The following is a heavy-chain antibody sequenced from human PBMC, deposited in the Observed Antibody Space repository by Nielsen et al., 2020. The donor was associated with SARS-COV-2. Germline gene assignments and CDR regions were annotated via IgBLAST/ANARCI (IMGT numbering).Heavy chain of an antibody. J-gene: IGHJ6*02. Sequence: GGSLRLSCVASGFTFSGSAMHWVRQASGKGLEWLGRIRSYANEYATAYTASVKGRFTISRDDSKNTAYLQMNSLKTEDTAVYYCTTEPIVVVMGHYYGMDVWGQGTTVTVSS. CDR1: GFTFSGSA. CDR2: IRSYANEYAT. V-gene: IGHV3-73*01. D-gene: IGHD3-22*01. CDR3: TTEPIVVVMGHYYGMDV.